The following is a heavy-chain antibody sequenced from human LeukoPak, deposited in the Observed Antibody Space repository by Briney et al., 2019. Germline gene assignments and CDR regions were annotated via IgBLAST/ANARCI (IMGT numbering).Heavy chain of an antibody. V-gene: IGHV3-72*01. CDR2: TQNKANSYTM. D-gene: IGHD1-7*01. Sequence: GGFLRLSCAVSGFIFSDQYMDWVRQAPGKGLEWVGRTQNKANSYTMDYAASVRGRFTISRDDSKNSLSLQMNSLKTEDTAVYYCVRRNYVAFDIWGQGTMVIVSS. CDR1: GFIFSDQY. CDR3: VRRNYVAFDI. J-gene: IGHJ3*02.